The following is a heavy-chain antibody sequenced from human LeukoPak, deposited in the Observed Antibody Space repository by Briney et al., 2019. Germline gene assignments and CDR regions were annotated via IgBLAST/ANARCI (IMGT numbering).Heavy chain of an antibody. D-gene: IGHD2-21*02. J-gene: IGHJ3*02. Sequence: GGSLRLSCAASGFTVSSYYMSWVRQPPGKGLEWVSVIYTGGSTYYADSVKGRFIISRDNSKNTLYLQMNSLRAEDTAVYYCASGVYCGGDCHAFDIWGQGTMVTVSS. V-gene: IGHV3-53*01. CDR2: IYTGGST. CDR1: GFTVSSYY. CDR3: ASGVYCGGDCHAFDI.